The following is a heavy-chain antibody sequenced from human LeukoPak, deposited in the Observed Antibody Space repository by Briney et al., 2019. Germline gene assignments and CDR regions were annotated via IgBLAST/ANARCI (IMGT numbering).Heavy chain of an antibody. Sequence: PGESLRLSCAASGFTFSLYAMSWVRQAPGKGLEWASSISSSGGSTYYADSVKGRFIISRDNSRNTLYLQMDSLRAEDTALYFCAKDQRLVAARDKQFDPWGQGTLVTVAS. CDR1: GFTFSLYA. D-gene: IGHD2-15*01. J-gene: IGHJ5*02. V-gene: IGHV3-23*01. CDR3: AKDQRLVAARDKQFDP. CDR2: ISSSGGST.